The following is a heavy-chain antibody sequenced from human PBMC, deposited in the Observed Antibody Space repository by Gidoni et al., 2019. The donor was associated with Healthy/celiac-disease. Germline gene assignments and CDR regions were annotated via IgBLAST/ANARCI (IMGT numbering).Heavy chain of an antibody. D-gene: IGHD3-22*01. J-gene: IGHJ4*02. CDR1: GFTFRSYS. CDR2: ISSSSSTI. Sequence: EVQLVESGGGLVQPGGSLRLSCAASGFTFRSYSMNWVRQAPGKGLEWVSYISSSSSTIYYADSVKGRFTISRDNAKNSLYLQMNSLRAEDTAVYYCATAYYYDSSGYYPPFDYWGQGTLVTVSS. CDR3: ATAYYYDSSGYYPPFDY. V-gene: IGHV3-48*01.